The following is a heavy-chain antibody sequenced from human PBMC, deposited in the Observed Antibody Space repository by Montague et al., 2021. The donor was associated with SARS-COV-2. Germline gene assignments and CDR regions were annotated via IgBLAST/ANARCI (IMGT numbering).Heavy chain of an antibody. V-gene: IGHV4-61*08. Sequence: SGDSGDFYWSWIRQAPGKGLEWMGYIYYSVDTNYNPSLKSRISISVDRSMNQFSLKLSSVTAADTAVYFCTRNAHYGSASYYIDYWGLGTVVIVSS. CDR2: IYYSVDT. CDR3: TRNAHYGSASYYIDY. D-gene: IGHD3-10*01. J-gene: IGHJ4*02. CDR1: SGDSGDFY.